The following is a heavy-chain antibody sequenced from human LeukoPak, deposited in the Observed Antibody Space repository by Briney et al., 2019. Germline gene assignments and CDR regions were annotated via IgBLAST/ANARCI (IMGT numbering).Heavy chain of an antibody. CDR2: ISISGSKT. CDR3: ANEIRPNDY. Sequence: PGGSLRLSCTASGFTFGDYAMSWIRQAPGKGLEWVSAISISGSKTYYADSVKGRFTISRDNSKNTLYLRMNSLRAEDTAVYYCANEIRPNDYWGQGTQVTVSS. V-gene: IGHV3-23*01. J-gene: IGHJ4*02. CDR1: GFTFGDYA. D-gene: IGHD4-17*01.